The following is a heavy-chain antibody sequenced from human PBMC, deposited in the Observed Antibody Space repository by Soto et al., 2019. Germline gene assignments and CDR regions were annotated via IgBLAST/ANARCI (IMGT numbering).Heavy chain of an antibody. CDR2: IFYTGST. J-gene: IGHJ4*02. D-gene: IGHD1-7*01. V-gene: IGHV4-31*03. CDR3: ARVYTVNYDAFFDK. Sequence: QVELQESGRGLVKPSQTLSVTCTVSGGSINSGGFYWSWIRQHPGKGLEWIGNIFYTGSTHYNPSLKSRVIXXAXTXXNQFSLRLFSVTAADTAVYYCARVYTVNYDAFFDKWGQGTLVTVSS. CDR1: GGSINSGGFY.